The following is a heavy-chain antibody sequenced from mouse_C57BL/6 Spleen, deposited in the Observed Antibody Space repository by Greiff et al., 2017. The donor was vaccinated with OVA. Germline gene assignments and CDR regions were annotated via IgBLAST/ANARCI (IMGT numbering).Heavy chain of an antibody. V-gene: IGHV14-4*01. Sequence: VQLKQSGAELVRPGASVKLSCTASGFNIKDDYMHWVKQRPEQGLEWIGWIDPENGDTEYASKFQGKATITADTSSNTAYLQLSSLTSEDTAVYYCTTEGLRRFAYWGQGTLVTVSA. J-gene: IGHJ3*01. CDR3: TTEGLRRFAY. D-gene: IGHD2-4*01. CDR1: GFNIKDDY. CDR2: IDPENGDT.